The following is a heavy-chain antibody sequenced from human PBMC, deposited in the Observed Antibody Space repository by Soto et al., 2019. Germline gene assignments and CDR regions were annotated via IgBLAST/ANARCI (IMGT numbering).Heavy chain of an antibody. CDR2: IHSDVTT. J-gene: IGHJ5*02. D-gene: IGHD5-12*01. CDR1: GFSVSSNS. CDR3: ARELSGSWYNWFDP. Sequence: GGSLRLSCAASGFSVSSNSMSWFRQAPGKGLEWVSVIHSDVTTYYADSVKGRFIISRDNSKDTLYLQMNRLRAEDTAVYYCARELSGSWYNWFDPWGQGTLVTVSS. V-gene: IGHV3-53*01.